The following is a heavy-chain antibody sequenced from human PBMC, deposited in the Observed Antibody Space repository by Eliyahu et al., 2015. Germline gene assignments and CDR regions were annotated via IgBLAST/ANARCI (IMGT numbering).Heavy chain of an antibody. CDR2: IIPIFGTA. Sequence: AEVKKPGSSVKVSCKASGGTFSSYAISWVRQAPGQGLEWMGGIIPIFGTANYAQKFQGRVTITADESTSTAYMELSSLRSEDTAVYYCASLPVVVPSGYYYYGMDVWGQGTTVTVSS. V-gene: IGHV1-69*01. CDR3: ASLPVVVPSGYYYYGMDV. D-gene: IGHD2-2*01. J-gene: IGHJ6*02. CDR1: GGTFSSYA.